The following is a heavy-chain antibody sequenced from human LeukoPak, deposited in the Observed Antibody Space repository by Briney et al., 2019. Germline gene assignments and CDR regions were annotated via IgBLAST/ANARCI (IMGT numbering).Heavy chain of an antibody. V-gene: IGHV5-51*01. D-gene: IGHD1-14*01. CDR3: ARHRPDGYYYYYGMDV. J-gene: IGHJ6*02. Sequence: LGESLKISCKGSGYSFTSYWIGWVRQMPGKGLEWMGIIYPGDSDTRYSPSFQGQVTISADKSISTAYLQWSSLKASDTAMYYCARHRPDGYYYYYGMDVWGQGTTVTVSS. CDR1: GYSFTSYW. CDR2: IYPGDSDT.